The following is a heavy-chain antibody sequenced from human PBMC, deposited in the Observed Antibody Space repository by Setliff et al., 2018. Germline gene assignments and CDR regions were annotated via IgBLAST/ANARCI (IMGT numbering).Heavy chain of an antibody. D-gene: IGHD4-17*01. CDR1: GVTFSSYG. CDR3: AKDNLLRAVTTTNDFDY. V-gene: IGHV3-30*02. J-gene: IGHJ4*02. CDR2: IRYDGSNK. Sequence: GSLRLSCAASGVTFSSYGMHWVRQAPGKGLEWVAFIRYDGSNKYYADSVKGRFTISRDNSKNTLYLQMNSLRAEDTAVYYCAKDNLLRAVTTTNDFDYWGQGTLVTVSS.